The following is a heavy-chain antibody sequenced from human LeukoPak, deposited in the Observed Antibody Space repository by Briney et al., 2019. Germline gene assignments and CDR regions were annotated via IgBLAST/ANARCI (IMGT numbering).Heavy chain of an antibody. CDR3: ARALYTSSISGFDP. CDR1: GFTFSSHW. J-gene: IGHJ5*02. V-gene: IGHV3-7*04. D-gene: IGHD6-13*01. CDR2: IKEDGSEK. Sequence: GGSLRLSCEASGFTFSSHWMSWVRQAPGKGLEWVVNIKEDGSEKYYVDSVKGRFTISRDNSKNSLYLQMNSLRAEDTAVYYCARALYTSSISGFDPWGQGTLVTVSS.